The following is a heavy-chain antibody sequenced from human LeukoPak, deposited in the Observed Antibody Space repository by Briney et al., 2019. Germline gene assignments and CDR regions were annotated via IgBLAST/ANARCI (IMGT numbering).Heavy chain of an antibody. J-gene: IGHJ4*02. D-gene: IGHD3-10*01. CDR1: GYTFTGYY. V-gene: IGHV1-2*02. CDR3: ARDALWFGELANS. CDR2: INPNSGGT. Sequence: ASVKVSCKASGYTFTGYYMHWVRQAPGQGLEWMGWINPNSGGTNYAQKFQGRVTMTRDTSISTAYMELSRLRSDDTAVYYCARDALWFGELANSWGQGTLVTVSS.